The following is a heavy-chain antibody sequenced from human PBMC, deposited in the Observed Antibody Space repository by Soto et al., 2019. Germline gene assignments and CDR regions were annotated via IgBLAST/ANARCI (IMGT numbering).Heavy chain of an antibody. CDR1: GFTFSSYW. Sequence: PGGSLRLSCAASGFTFSSYWMSWVRQAPGKGLEWVANIKQDGSEKYYVDSVKGRFTISRDNAKNSLYLQMNSLRAEDTAVYYCARPVVTAIIDAFDIWGQGTMVTVSS. CDR3: ARPVVTAIIDAFDI. D-gene: IGHD2-21*02. CDR2: IKQDGSEK. J-gene: IGHJ3*02. V-gene: IGHV3-7*03.